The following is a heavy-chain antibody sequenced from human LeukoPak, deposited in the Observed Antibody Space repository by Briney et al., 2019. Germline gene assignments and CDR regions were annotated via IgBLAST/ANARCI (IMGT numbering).Heavy chain of an antibody. D-gene: IGHD3-9*01. CDR3: ARVLFNSGYDY. J-gene: IGHJ4*02. CDR1: GSTFTGAY. Sequence: ASVKVSCKPSGSTFTGAYMHWVRQAPGQGLEWMGWINPNSGETKFAQKFQGRVTMTRDTSISTVYMDLGGLRSDDTAVYYCARVLFNSGYDYWGQGSLVTVSS. CDR2: INPNSGET. V-gene: IGHV1-2*02.